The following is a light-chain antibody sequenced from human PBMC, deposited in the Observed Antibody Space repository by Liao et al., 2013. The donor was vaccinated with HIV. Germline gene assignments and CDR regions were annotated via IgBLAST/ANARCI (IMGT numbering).Light chain of an antibody. CDR1: KLGDKY. CDR2: KDT. V-gene: IGLV3-1*01. Sequence: SYDLTQPPSVSVSPGQTASITCSGDKLGDKYTCWYQQKPGQSPVLVIYKDTKRPSGIPERFSGSQSGNTATLTISGTQTLDEADYYCQTWDSSNMIFGGG. CDR3: QTWDSSNMI. J-gene: IGLJ2*01.